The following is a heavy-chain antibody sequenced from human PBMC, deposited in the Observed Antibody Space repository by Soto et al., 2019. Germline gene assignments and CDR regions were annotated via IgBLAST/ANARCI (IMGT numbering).Heavy chain of an antibody. CDR2: IYHTGTT. J-gene: IGHJ5*02. CDR1: GASISSTYW. D-gene: IGHD2-15*01. V-gene: IGHV4-4*02. CDR3: ATLPPRIVVVMTDLPT. Sequence: QLRESGPGLVKPSGTLSLTCFVSGASISSTYWWSWVRQTPGKRLEWIGQIYHTGTTSYTPALTHXVXIXXDKSNNQFSLRLTSMTAADTAVYYCATLPPRIVVVMTDLPTWGQGTLVTVSS.